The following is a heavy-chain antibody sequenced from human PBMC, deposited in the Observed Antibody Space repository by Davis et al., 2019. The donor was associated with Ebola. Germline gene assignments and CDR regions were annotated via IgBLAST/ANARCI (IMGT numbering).Heavy chain of an antibody. CDR3: ARDGIPWLVRGYFDY. D-gene: IGHD6-19*01. V-gene: IGHV1-46*01. CDR2: INPSGGST. Sequence: ASVKVSCKVSGYTLTELSMHWVRQAPGQGLEWMGIINPSGGSTSYAQKFQGRVTMTRDTSTSTVYMELSSLRSEDTAVYYCARDGIPWLVRGYFDYWGQGTLVTVSS. CDR1: GYTLTELS. J-gene: IGHJ4*02.